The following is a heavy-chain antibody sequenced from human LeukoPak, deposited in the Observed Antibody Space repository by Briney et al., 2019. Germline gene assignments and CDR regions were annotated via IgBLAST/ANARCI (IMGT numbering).Heavy chain of an antibody. CDR3: AKSRTSSSWGYFDY. V-gene: IGHV3-9*03. J-gene: IGHJ4*02. CDR1: GFTFDDYA. Sequence: PGGSLRPSCAASGFTFDDYAMHWVRQAPGKGLEWVSGISWHSGSIGYADSVKGRFTISRDNAKNSLYLQMNSLRAEDMALYYCAKSRTSSSWGYFDYWGQGTLVTVSS. D-gene: IGHD6-6*01. CDR2: ISWHSGSI.